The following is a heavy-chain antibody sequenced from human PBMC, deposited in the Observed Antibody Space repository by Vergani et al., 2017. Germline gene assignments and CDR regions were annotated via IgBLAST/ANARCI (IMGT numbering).Heavy chain of an antibody. CDR3: AKKGGSLYYYGVDV. J-gene: IGHJ6*02. CDR1: GYTFGHFD. CDR2: IRYDGSNP. D-gene: IGHD1-26*01. Sequence: QVQLVESGGGEVQPGRSLRLSCIGSGYTFGHFDMHWVRQAPGKGLAWVAFIRYDGSNPQYIDSVKGRFTISRDNSKDTLFLQMNGLRPEDTGTYFCAKKGGSLYYYGVDVCVQGTTITVSS. V-gene: IGHV3-30*02.